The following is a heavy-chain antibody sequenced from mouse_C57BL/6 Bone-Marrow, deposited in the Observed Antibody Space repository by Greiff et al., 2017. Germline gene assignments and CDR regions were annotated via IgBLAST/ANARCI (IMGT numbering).Heavy chain of an antibody. CDR1: GYTFTSYG. J-gene: IGHJ4*01. D-gene: IGHD4-1*02. CDR2: IYPRSGNT. Sequence: VQLQQSGAELARPGTSVKLSCKASGYTFTSYGISWVKQRTGQGLEWIGEIYPRSGNTYYNEKFKGKATRTADKSSSTAYMELRSLTSEDSAVFFCARGNCPGAMDYWGQGTSVTVSS. CDR3: ARGNCPGAMDY. V-gene: IGHV1-81*01.